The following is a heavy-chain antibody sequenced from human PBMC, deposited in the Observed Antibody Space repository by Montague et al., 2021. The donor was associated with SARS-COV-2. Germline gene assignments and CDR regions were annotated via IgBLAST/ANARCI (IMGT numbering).Heavy chain of an antibody. CDR3: ARGRTGTTFYYYYYYGVDV. J-gene: IGHJ6*02. Sequence: SETLSLTCAVYGGSFSGYYWSWIRQPPGKGLEWIGEINHSGSTNYNPFLKSRVTISVDTSKNQFSLKLSSVTAADTAVYYCARGRTGTTFYYYYYYGVDVWGQGTTVTVSS. V-gene: IGHV4-34*01. D-gene: IGHD1-7*01. CDR2: INHSGST. CDR1: GGSFSGYY.